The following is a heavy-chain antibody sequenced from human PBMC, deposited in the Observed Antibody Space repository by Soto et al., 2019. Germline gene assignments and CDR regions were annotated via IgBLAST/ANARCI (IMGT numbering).Heavy chain of an antibody. CDR1: GGSISSYY. D-gene: IGHD6-19*01. V-gene: IGHV4-59*08. CDR2: IYYSGST. CDR3: ARHRGSGWIFDY. J-gene: IGHJ4*02. Sequence: QVQLQESGPGLVKPSETLSLTCTVSGGSISSYYWSWIRQPPGKGLEWIGYIYYSGSTNYNPSLKSRVTISVDTSKNQFSLKLSSVTAADTAVDYCARHRGSGWIFDYWGQGTLVTVSS.